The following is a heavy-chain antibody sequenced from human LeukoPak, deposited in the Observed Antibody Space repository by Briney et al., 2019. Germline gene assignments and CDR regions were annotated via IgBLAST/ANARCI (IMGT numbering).Heavy chain of an antibody. Sequence: PGGSLRLSCAASGFTFSSYGMHWVRQAPGKGLEWVAVIWYDGSNKYYADSVKGRFTISRDNSTNTLYLQMNSLRAEDTAVYYCAKESVKDSSGYYFDYWGQGTLVTVSS. D-gene: IGHD3-22*01. CDR2: IWYDGSNK. J-gene: IGHJ4*02. V-gene: IGHV3-33*06. CDR1: GFTFSSYG. CDR3: AKESVKDSSGYYFDY.